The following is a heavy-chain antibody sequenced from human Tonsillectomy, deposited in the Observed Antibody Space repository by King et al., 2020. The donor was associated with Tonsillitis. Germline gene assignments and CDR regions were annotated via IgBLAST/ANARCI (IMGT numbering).Heavy chain of an antibody. D-gene: IGHD3-22*01. J-gene: IGHJ2*01. Sequence: QLVQSGAEVRKPGASVKVSCKPSGYTFTDYYIHWVRQAPGQGLEWMGWIDPKSGGTKYSQKFQGRVTMTRDTSISTASMELDSLRSDDTAVSYCARAGYYGSGTYFAYWFFDLWGRGTLVTVSS. V-gene: IGHV1-2*02. CDR2: IDPKSGGT. CDR1: GYTFTDYY. CDR3: ARAGYYGSGTYFAYWFFDL.